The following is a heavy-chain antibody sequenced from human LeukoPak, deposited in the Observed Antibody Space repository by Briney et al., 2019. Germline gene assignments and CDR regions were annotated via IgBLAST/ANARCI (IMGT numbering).Heavy chain of an antibody. CDR3: AREELGYCSGGSCYPPVRAFDI. V-gene: IGHV5-51*01. CDR1: GYSFTSYW. D-gene: IGHD2-15*01. CDR2: IYPGDSDT. Sequence: AGESLKISCKGSGYSFTSYWIGWVRQMPGKGLEWMGIIYPGDSDTRYSPSFQGQVTISADKSISTAYLQWSSLKASDTAMYYCAREELGYCSGGSCYPPVRAFDIWGQGTTVTVSS. J-gene: IGHJ3*02.